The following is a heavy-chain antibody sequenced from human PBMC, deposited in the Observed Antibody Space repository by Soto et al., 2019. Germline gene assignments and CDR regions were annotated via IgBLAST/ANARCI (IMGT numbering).Heavy chain of an antibody. Sequence: PSETLSLTCTVSGGSISSSSYYWGWIRQPPGKGLEGIGSIYYSGSTYYNPSLKSRVTISVDTSKNQFSLKLSSVTAADTAVYYCARTIFGVERFDYWGQGTLVTVSS. D-gene: IGHD3-3*01. CDR1: GGSISSSSYY. J-gene: IGHJ4*02. V-gene: IGHV4-39*01. CDR2: IYYSGST. CDR3: ARTIFGVERFDY.